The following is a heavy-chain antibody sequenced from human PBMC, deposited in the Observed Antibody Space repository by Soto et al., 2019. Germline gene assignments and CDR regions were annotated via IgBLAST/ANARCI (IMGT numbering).Heavy chain of an antibody. V-gene: IGHV1-24*01. CDR2: FDPEDGET. CDR3: ATGLSVGIFFDY. Sequence: ASVKVSCKVSAYTLTELSMHWVRQAPGKGFEWMGGFDPEDGETIYAQKFKGRVTMTEDTSTDTAYMELSSPRSEDTAVYYCATGLSVGIFFDYWGEGTLVTVSS. D-gene: IGHD2-21*01. J-gene: IGHJ4*02. CDR1: AYTLTELS.